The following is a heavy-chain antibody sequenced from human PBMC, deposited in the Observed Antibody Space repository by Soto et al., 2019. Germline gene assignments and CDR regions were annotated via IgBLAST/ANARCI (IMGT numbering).Heavy chain of an antibody. CDR1: GGTFSSCA. D-gene: IGHD2-21*01. CDR3: ARAREFVPPYCYYYYGIDV. V-gene: IGHV1-69*14. J-gene: IGHJ6*02. CDR2: VIPIVGTA. Sequence: QVQLVQSGAELKKPWSSVKVSCKASGGTFSSCAISWVRQAPGQGLEWMGGVIPIVGTANYAQKFQGRVTMTAGKFTSTAYMELSSLRSEDTAVYYCARAREFVPPYCYYYYGIDVWGQGTTVTVSS.